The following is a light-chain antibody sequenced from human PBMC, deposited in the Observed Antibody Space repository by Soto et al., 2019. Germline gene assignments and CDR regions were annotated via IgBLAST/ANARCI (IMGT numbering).Light chain of an antibody. J-gene: IGKJ1*01. CDR1: QSISTW. CDR2: DAS. V-gene: IGKV1-5*01. CDR3: QQYGTLWT. Sequence: DIQMTQSPSTLSASVGDRVTITCRASQSISTWLAWYQEKPGKAPKLLSYDASSLQSGVPSRFSGSGSGTEFTLTISSLQPDDFATYFCQQYGTLWTFGQGTKVEIK.